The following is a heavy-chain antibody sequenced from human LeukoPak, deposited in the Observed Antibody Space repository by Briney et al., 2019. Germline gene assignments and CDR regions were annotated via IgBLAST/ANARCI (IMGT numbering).Heavy chain of an antibody. CDR3: ARSEAGAVYYDSSGYPDAFDI. CDR1: GGSISSGGYY. J-gene: IGHJ3*02. V-gene: IGHV4-31*03. D-gene: IGHD3-22*01. Sequence: PSETLSLTCTVSGGSISSGGYYWSWIRQHPGKGLEWIGHIYYSGSTYYNPSLKSRVTISVDTSKNQFSLKLSSVTAADTAVYYCARSEAGAVYYDSSGYPDAFDIWGQGTMVTVSS. CDR2: IYYSGST.